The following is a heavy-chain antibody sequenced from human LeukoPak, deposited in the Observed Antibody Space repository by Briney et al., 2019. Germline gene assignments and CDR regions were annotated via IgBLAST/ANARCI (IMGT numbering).Heavy chain of an antibody. CDR1: GFTFSSYG. J-gene: IGHJ3*02. V-gene: IGHV3-33*01. D-gene: IGHD3-22*01. Sequence: GRSLRLSCAASGFTFSSYGMHWVRQAPGKGLEWVAVIWYDGSNKYYADSVKGRFTISRDNSKNTLHLQMNSLRAEDTAVYYCARELSLVITAFDIWGQGTMVTVSS. CDR3: ARELSLVITAFDI. CDR2: IWYDGSNK.